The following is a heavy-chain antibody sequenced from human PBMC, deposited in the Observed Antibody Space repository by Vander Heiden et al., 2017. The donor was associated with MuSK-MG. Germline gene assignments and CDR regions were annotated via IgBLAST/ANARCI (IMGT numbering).Heavy chain of an antibody. CDR3: ARIAVAGTVAFDI. J-gene: IGHJ3*02. CDR2: IYHSGST. CDR1: GYSISSGYY. Sequence: QVQLQESGPGLVKPSETLSLTCAVSGYSISSGYYWGWIRQPPGKGLEWIGSIYHSGSTYYNQSLKSRVTISVDTSKNQFSLKLSSLPAADTAVYYCARIAVAGTVAFDIWGQGTMVTVSS. V-gene: IGHV4-38-2*01. D-gene: IGHD6-19*01.